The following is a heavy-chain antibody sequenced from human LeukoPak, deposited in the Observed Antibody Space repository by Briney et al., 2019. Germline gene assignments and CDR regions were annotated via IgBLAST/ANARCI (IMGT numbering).Heavy chain of an antibody. Sequence: SGGSLRLSCAASGLTFSSYSMNWVRQAPGKGLEWVSSISSSSNYIYYADSVKGRFTISRDNAKNSLYLQMNSLRAEDTAVYYCARVPHAMVRGVIITEFYFDYWGQGTLVTVSS. CDR2: ISSSSNYI. D-gene: IGHD3-10*01. J-gene: IGHJ4*02. CDR3: ARVPHAMVRGVIITEFYFDY. V-gene: IGHV3-21*01. CDR1: GLTFSSYS.